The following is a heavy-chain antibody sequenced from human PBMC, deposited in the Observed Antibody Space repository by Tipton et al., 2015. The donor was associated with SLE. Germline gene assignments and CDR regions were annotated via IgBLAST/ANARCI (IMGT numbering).Heavy chain of an antibody. J-gene: IGHJ4*02. D-gene: IGHD4/OR15-4a*01. CDR2: IKEDGSGK. V-gene: IGHV3-7*05. CDR1: GFTFRNYW. CDR3: ARWFSYGGLG. Sequence: GSLRLSCAASGFTFRNYWMTWVRQAPGKGLEWVANIKEDGSGKYYVDSVKGRFTISRDNARNSLYLQMNSLRVEDTAMYYCARWFSYGGLGWGQGTLVIVSS.